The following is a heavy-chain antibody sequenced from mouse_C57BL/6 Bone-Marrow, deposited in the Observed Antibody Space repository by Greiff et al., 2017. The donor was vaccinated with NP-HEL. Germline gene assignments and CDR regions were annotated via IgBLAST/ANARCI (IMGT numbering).Heavy chain of an antibody. CDR3: ARPSNMVTRYGIDY. V-gene: IGHV1-66*01. Sequence: QVQLQQSGPELVKPGASVKISCKASGYTFTDYYIHWVKQRPGQGLEWIGWIYPGSGSTKYNEKFKGKATLTADTSSSTAYMQLSSLTSEDSAVYYCARPSNMVTRYGIDYWGQGTTLTVSS. D-gene: IGHD2-1*01. CDR2: IYPGSGST. J-gene: IGHJ2*01. CDR1: GYTFTDYY.